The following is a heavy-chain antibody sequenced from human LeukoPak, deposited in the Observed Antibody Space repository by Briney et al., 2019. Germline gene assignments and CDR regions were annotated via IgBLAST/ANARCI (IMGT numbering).Heavy chain of an antibody. Sequence: SQTLSLTCTVSGGSISSGDYYWSWIRQPPGKGLEWIGYIYYSGSTYYNPSLKSQVTISVDTSKNQFSLKLSSVTAADTAVYYCARGGGYYGSGSYFYWGQGTLVTVSS. CDR3: ARGGGYYGSGSYFY. CDR2: IYYSGST. J-gene: IGHJ4*02. D-gene: IGHD3-10*01. V-gene: IGHV4-30-4*01. CDR1: GGSISSGDYY.